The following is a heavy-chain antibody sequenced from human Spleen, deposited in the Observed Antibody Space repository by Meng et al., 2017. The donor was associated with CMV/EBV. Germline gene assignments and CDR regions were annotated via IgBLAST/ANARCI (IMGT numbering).Heavy chain of an antibody. D-gene: IGHD1-26*01. J-gene: IGHJ4*02. CDR3: ASSRGTYFGYYFDS. CDR2: IHDRGIT. CDR1: GASISSYY. V-gene: IGHV4-59*01. Sequence: SQTLSLTCTVSGASISSYYWYWIRQPPGKGLEWIGYIHDRGITNYNPSLKSRVTISGDTSRNQFSLNLNSVTAADTAVYYCASSRGTYFGYYFDSWGQGAVVTVSS.